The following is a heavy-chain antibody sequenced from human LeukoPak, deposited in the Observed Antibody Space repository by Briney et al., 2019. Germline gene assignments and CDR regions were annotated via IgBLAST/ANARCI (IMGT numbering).Heavy chain of an antibody. D-gene: IGHD6-6*01. V-gene: IGHV4-4*02. CDR3: ARGSIRTFDI. CDR1: GASINNSNW. J-gene: IGHJ3*02. CDR2: IFHSGRT. Sequence: SGTLSLTCTVSGASINNSNWWTWVRQPPGKGLEWIGEIFHSGRTNNNPSLKSRVTMSVDKSKNQFSLKLTSLTAADTAVYYCARGSIRTFDIWGQGTIVTVSS.